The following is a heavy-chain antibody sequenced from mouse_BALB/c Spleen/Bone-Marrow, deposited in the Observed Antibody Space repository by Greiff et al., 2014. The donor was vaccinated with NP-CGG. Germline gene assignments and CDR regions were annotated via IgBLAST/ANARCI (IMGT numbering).Heavy chain of an antibody. CDR1: GYAFTSYW. V-gene: IGHV1S127*01. CDR2: IDPSDSYT. J-gene: IGHJ3*01. Sequence: LVESGAELVKPGASVKMSCKASGYAFTSYWMHWVKRRPGQGLEWIGVIDPSDSYTSYNQKFKGKATLTVDTSSSTAYMQLSSLTSEDSAVYYCTRSRDYGNWFAYWGQGTLVTVSA. D-gene: IGHD2-1*01. CDR3: TRSRDYGNWFAY.